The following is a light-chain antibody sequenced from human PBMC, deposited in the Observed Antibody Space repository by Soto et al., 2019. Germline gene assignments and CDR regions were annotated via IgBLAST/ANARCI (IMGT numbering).Light chain of an antibody. Sequence: DILLTQSPLSLPVTPGEPASISCRSSQSLLHSTGYNFLDWYLQRPGQSPQLLIYLGSNRASGVPDRFNSSGSSTDFTLKITRVEAEDVGIYYCMQALQTPYTFGQGTKLDIK. CDR1: QSLLHSTGYNF. CDR2: LGS. V-gene: IGKV2-28*01. J-gene: IGKJ2*01. CDR3: MQALQTPYT.